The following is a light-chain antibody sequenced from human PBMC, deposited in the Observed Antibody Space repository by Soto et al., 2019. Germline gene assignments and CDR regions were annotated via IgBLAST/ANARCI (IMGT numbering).Light chain of an antibody. CDR2: EAS. Sequence: DIQLTQSPSLLSVSMGDRVTITCGASHDISTFLAWYQQKNGKAPKLLIYEASTLQSGVPSRFSGSGYGTEFNLTISGLLTEDFAAYHCQQLYTLPFTFGQGTRLEIK. V-gene: IGKV1-9*01. CDR3: QQLYTLPFT. J-gene: IGKJ5*01. CDR1: HDISTF.